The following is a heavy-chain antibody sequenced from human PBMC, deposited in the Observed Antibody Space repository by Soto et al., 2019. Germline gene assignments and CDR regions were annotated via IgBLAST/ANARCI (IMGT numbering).Heavy chain of an antibody. CDR3: AREYLSGPTAQDYYDGMDV. CDR2: INPGDGST. V-gene: IGHV1-46*01. Sequence: ASVKVSCKASGYTFTRYHIHWVRQAPGQRLEWKGKINPGDGSTKYAQKFQGRVTMTRDTSTSTVYMDVNSLRSEDTAVYYCAREYLSGPTAQDYYDGMDVWGQGTTVTVSS. D-gene: IGHD1-26*01. J-gene: IGHJ6*02. CDR1: GYTFTRYH.